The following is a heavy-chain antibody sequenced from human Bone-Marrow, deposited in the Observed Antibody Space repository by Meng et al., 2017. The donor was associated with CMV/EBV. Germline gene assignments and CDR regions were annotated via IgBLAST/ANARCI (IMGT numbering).Heavy chain of an antibody. CDR1: GGSFNNYG. J-gene: IGHJ6*02. Sequence: ASVKVSCKASGGSFNNYGFTWVRQATGQGLEWMGWMNPNSGNTGYAQKFQGRVTITRNTSISTAYMELSSLRSEDTAVYYCARVQTYYDFWSGYYTGSIHYYGMDVWGQGTTVTVSS. D-gene: IGHD3-3*01. CDR3: ARVQTYYDFWSGYYTGSIHYYGMDV. V-gene: IGHV1-8*03. CDR2: MNPNSGNT.